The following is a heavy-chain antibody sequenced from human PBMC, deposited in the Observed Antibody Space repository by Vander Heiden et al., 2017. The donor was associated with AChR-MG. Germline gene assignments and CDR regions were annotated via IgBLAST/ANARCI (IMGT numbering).Heavy chain of an antibody. CDR2: ISGSGGST. D-gene: IGHD3-22*01. Sequence: EVQLLESGGGLVQPGGSLRLACAASGFTFSSYAMSWVRQAPGKGLEWVSAISGSGGSTYYADSVKGRFTISRDNSKNTLYLQMNSLRAEDTAVYYCAKGEYYDSSGYYPIDAFDIWGQGTMVTVSS. CDR3: AKGEYYDSSGYYPIDAFDI. V-gene: IGHV3-23*01. J-gene: IGHJ3*02. CDR1: GFTFSSYA.